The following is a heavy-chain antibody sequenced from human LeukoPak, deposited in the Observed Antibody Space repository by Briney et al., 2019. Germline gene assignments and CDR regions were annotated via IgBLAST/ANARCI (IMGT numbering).Heavy chain of an antibody. J-gene: IGHJ4*02. CDR3: ASGAGWLIDY. CDR1: GGHIDSVY. CDR2: IDNSGST. D-gene: IGHD6-19*01. Sequence: SETLTLTCSVSGGHIDSVYWNWIRQPPGKGLEWIGYIDNSGSTKYNPSLQSRITMSRDTSKKQFSLKLTSVTAADTAMYYCASGAGWLIDYWGQGTLVSVSS. V-gene: IGHV4-4*08.